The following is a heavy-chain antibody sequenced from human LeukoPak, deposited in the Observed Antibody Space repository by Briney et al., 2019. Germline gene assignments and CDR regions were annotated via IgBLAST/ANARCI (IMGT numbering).Heavy chain of an antibody. J-gene: IGHJ5*02. D-gene: IGHD4-17*01. CDR1: GGSISSGGYS. Sequence: SETLSLTCAVSGGSISSGGYSWSWIRQPPGKGLEWIGYIYHSGSTYYNPSLKSRVTISVDRSKNQFSLKLSSVTAADTAVYYCARMGKTVTTHRSLGWFDPWGQGTLVTVSS. CDR3: ARMGKTVTTHRSLGWFDP. V-gene: IGHV4-30-2*01. CDR2: IYHSGST.